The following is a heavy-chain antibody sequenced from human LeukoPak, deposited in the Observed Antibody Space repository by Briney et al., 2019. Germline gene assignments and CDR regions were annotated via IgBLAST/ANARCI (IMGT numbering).Heavy chain of an antibody. J-gene: IGHJ4*02. CDR1: GFTFSRYA. CDR3: AKQGFGC. V-gene: IGHV3-33*06. Sequence: GGSLRLSCAASGFTFSRYAMHWVRQAPGKGLEWVAVMWFDGSNKYYADSVKGRFTISRDNSKNTMYLQMNSLRAEDTAVYYCAKQGFGCWGQGTLVTVSS. CDR2: MWFDGSNK.